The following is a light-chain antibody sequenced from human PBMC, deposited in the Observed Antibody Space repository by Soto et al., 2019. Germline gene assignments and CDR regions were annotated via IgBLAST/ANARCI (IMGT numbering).Light chain of an antibody. CDR2: KAS. Sequence: DIQIAQSPSTLSASGGDRVTLTCRASESLSNLLAWYQQKPGRAPDLLIYKASNLQSGVPSRFSGSGSGTEFTLTISNLQPDDFATYYCQQYDSYSSGPFGQGTKVDIK. J-gene: IGKJ1*01. CDR1: ESLSNL. V-gene: IGKV1-5*03. CDR3: QQYDSYSSGP.